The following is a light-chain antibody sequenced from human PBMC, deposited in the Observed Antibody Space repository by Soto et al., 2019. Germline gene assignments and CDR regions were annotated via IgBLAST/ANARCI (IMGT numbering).Light chain of an antibody. V-gene: IGKV1-8*01. J-gene: IGKJ1*01. CDR2: FAS. Sequence: AIRMTQSPSSLSASTGDRITITCRASQGIDNYLAWYQQKPGKAPKLLIYFASTLQSRVPSRFSGSGSGTDLTLTISGLQSEDFATYYCQHYYTYPWSFGQGTKVEIK. CDR3: QHYYTYPWS. CDR1: QGIDNY.